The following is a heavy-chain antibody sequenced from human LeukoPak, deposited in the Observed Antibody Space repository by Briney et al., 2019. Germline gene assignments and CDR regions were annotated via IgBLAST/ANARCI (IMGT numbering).Heavy chain of an antibody. D-gene: IGHD1-26*01. V-gene: IGHV1-18*01. CDR3: ARDVSPRWELQIIGRMGDAFDI. CDR1: GGTFSSYA. J-gene: IGHJ3*02. Sequence: GASVKVSCKASGGTFSSYAISWVRQAPGQGLEWMGRISAYNGNTNYAQKLQGRVTMTTDTSTSTAYMELRSLRSDDTAVYYCARDVSPRWELQIIGRMGDAFDIWGQGTMVTVSS. CDR2: ISAYNGNT.